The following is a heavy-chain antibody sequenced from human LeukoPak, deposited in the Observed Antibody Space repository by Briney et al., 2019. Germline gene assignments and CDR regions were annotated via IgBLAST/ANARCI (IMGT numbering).Heavy chain of an antibody. D-gene: IGHD2-2*01. CDR1: GFTFSSYS. Sequence: GSLRLSCAASGFTFSSYSMNWVRQAPGKGLEWVTYISSSSSTIYYADSEKGRFTISRDNAKNSLYLQMNSLRAEDTAVYYCARDRQYCSSTSCYHWFDPWGQGTLVTVSS. CDR2: ISSSSSTI. V-gene: IGHV3-48*01. CDR3: ARDRQYCSSTSCYHWFDP. J-gene: IGHJ5*02.